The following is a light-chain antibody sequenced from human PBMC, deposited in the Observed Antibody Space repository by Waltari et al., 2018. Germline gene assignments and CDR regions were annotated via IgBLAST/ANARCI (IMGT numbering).Light chain of an antibody. V-gene: IGKV3-20*01. CDR3: QQYGSSPLT. CDR1: QSVTSRY. J-gene: IGKJ4*01. CDR2: GAS. Sequence: EIVLTQSPGTQSLSQGERAILSCRDSQSVTSRYLAWYQQKPGQAPRLLIYGASSRATGIPDRFSGSGSGTDFTLTISRLEPEDFAVYYCQQYGSSPLTFGGGTKVEIK.